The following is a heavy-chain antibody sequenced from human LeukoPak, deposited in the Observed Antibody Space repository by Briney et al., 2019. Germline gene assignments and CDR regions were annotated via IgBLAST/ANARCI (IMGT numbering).Heavy chain of an antibody. CDR1: GGSISSYY. CDR2: IYYSGST. Sequence: PSETLSLTCTVSGGSISSYYWSWIRQPPGKGLEWIGYIYYSGSTNYNPSLKSRVTISVDTSKNQFSLKLSSVTAADTAVYYCARDLGYSYGYDAFDIWGQGTMVTVSS. V-gene: IGHV4-59*01. J-gene: IGHJ3*02. D-gene: IGHD5-18*01. CDR3: ARDLGYSYGYDAFDI.